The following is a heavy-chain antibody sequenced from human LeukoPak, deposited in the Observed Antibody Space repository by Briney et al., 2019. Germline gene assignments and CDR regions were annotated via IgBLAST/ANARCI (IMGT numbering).Heavy chain of an antibody. J-gene: IGHJ4*02. Sequence: GGSLRLSCAASGFTFSSYWMSWVRQAPGKGLEWVANIKQDGSEKYYVDAVKGRFTISRDNAKNSLYLQMNSLRAEDTAVYYCARDLQYYDFWSGAHHPYYFDYWGQGTLVTVSS. V-gene: IGHV3-7*01. CDR3: ARDLQYYDFWSGAHHPYYFDY. D-gene: IGHD3-3*01. CDR1: GFTFSSYW. CDR2: IKQDGSEK.